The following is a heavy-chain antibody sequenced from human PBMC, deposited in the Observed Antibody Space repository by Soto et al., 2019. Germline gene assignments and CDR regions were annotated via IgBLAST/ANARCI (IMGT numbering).Heavy chain of an antibody. CDR2: ISSNGGST. Sequence: GGSLRLSCSASGFTFSSYAMHWVRQAPGKGLEYVSAISSNGGSTYYADSVRGRFTISRDNSKNTLYLQMSSLRAEDTAVYYCVKVGTSSGWFMWGQGTLVTVSS. D-gene: IGHD6-19*01. V-gene: IGHV3-64D*08. J-gene: IGHJ4*02. CDR3: VKVGTSSGWFM. CDR1: GFTFSSYA.